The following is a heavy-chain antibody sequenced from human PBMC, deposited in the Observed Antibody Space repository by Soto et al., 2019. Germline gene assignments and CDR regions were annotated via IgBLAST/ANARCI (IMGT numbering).Heavy chain of an antibody. D-gene: IGHD1-20*01. CDR3: ARHKSPTSDTLYNGILDL. CDR1: GGSISGYY. Sequence: PSETLSLTCTVSGGSISGYYWSWIRQPPGKGLEWIGYIYYSGSINYTPSLKSRVTISLDASRNQFSLNLGSVTAADTAVYYCARHKSPTSDTLYNGILDLWGRGTLVTVSS. V-gene: IGHV4-59*08. J-gene: IGHJ5*02. CDR2: IYYSGSI.